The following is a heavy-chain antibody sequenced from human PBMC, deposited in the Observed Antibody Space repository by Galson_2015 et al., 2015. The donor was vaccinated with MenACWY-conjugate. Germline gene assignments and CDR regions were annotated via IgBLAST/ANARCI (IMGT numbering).Heavy chain of an antibody. Sequence: SLRLSCAASGFTFNNYWMSWVRHVPGKGPEWVANIKKDGSEKYYVDSVRGRFTISRDNAKSSLFPQMNSLRAEDKAVYYCARDLGFYCSHNDCYSPYWGQGTLVTVSS. D-gene: IGHD2-15*01. CDR3: ARDLGFYCSHNDCYSPY. V-gene: IGHV3-7*03. CDR1: GFTFNNYW. CDR2: IKKDGSEK. J-gene: IGHJ4*02.